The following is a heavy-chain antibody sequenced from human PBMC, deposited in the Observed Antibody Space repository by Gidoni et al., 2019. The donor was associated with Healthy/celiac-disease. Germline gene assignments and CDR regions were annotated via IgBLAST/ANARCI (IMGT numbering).Heavy chain of an antibody. CDR3: AREPAALPLSYYFDY. D-gene: IGHD2-15*01. J-gene: IGHJ4*02. Sequence: EVQLVESGGGLVQPGGSLRLSCAASGFPFSSYSMNWVRQAPGKGLEWVSYISSSSSTIYYADSVKGRFTISRDNAKNSLYLQMNSLRAEDTAVYYCAREPAALPLSYYFDYWGQGTLVTVSS. V-gene: IGHV3-48*04. CDR1: GFPFSSYS. CDR2: ISSSSSTI.